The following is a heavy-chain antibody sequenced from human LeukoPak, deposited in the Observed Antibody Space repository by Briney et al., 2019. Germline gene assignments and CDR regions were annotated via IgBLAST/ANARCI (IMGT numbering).Heavy chain of an antibody. D-gene: IGHD3-22*01. Sequence: SETLSLTCTVSGGSISSYYWSWIRQPPGKGLEWIGYIYYSGSTNYNPSLKSRVTISVDTSKNQFSLKLSSVTAADTAVYYCARVRNYDSSAHDAFDIWGQGTMVTVSS. CDR1: GGSISSYY. CDR2: IYYSGST. V-gene: IGHV4-59*01. J-gene: IGHJ3*02. CDR3: ARVRNYDSSAHDAFDI.